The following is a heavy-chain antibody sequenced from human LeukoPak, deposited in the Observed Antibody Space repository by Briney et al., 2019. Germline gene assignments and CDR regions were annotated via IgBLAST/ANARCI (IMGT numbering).Heavy chain of an antibody. CDR1: GDSISDDY. J-gene: IGHJ4*02. CDR3: ARVGRGSRTWGSYSFDD. CDR2: IGYISYRGDT. D-gene: IGHD3-16*01. V-gene: IGHV4-59*08. Sequence: SETLSLTCAVSGDSISDDYWSWIRQPPGKGLEWIGYIGYISYRGDTMYNPSLTSRVTISMDTSKNQFSLKLNSVTAADTAVDYCARVGRGSRTWGSYSFDDWGQGTLVTVSS.